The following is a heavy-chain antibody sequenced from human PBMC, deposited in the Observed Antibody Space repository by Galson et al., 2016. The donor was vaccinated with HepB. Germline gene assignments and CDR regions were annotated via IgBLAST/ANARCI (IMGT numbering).Heavy chain of an antibody. CDR3: AHTTAHCDNTSCYMVDY. D-gene: IGHD2-2*02. CDR1: GFSLSTSGVA. J-gene: IGHJ4*02. CDR2: IYWDDDK. V-gene: IGHV2-5*02. Sequence: PALVKPTQTLTLTCTFSGFSLSTSGVAVGWIRQPPGKALEWLALIYWDDDKRFSPSLRSRLTITKDTSKNQVVLTMTNMDPVDTATYYCAHTTAHCDNTSCYMVDYWGQGTLVTVSS.